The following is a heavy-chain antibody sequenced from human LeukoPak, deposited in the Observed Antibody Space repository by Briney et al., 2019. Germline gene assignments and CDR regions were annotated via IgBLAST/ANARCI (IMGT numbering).Heavy chain of an antibody. Sequence: GGSLRLSCAASGFTFSSFALSWVRQGPGKGLEWVSGISGSGGSTYYADSVKGRFTISRDNSKNRLYLQMNSLRAEDTAVYYCAKDKGSGTYPPYWGQGTLVTVSS. CDR3: AKDKGSGTYPPY. CDR1: GFTFSSFA. D-gene: IGHD1-26*01. CDR2: ISGSGGST. V-gene: IGHV3-23*01. J-gene: IGHJ4*02.